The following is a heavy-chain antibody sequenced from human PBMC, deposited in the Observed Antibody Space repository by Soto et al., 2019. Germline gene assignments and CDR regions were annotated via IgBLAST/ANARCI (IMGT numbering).Heavy chain of an antibody. D-gene: IGHD3-10*01. V-gene: IGHV4-59*01. Sequence: TSETLSLTCTVSGGSISSYYWSWIRQPPGKGLEWIGYIYYSGSTNYNPSLKSRVTISVDTSKNQFSLKLSSVTAAETAVYYCARRYGSAFDFWGQGTMVTVSS. CDR1: GGSISSYY. CDR3: ARRYGSAFDF. CDR2: IYYSGST. J-gene: IGHJ3*01.